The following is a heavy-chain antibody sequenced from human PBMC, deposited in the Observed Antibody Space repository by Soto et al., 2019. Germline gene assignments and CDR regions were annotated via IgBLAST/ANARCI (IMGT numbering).Heavy chain of an antibody. J-gene: IGHJ4*02. V-gene: IGHV4-34*01. CDR1: GGSFSGYY. D-gene: IGHD2-15*01. Sequence: SETLSLTCAVYGGSFSGYYWSWIRQPPGKGLEWIGEINHSGSTNYNPSLKSRVTISVDTSKNQFSLKLSSVTAADTAVYYCARGTRCSGGCCYFDYWGQGTLVTVSS. CDR3: ARGTRCSGGCCYFDY. CDR2: INHSGST.